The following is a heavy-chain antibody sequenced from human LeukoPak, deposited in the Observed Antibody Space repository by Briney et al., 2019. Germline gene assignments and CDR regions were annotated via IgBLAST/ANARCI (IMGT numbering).Heavy chain of an antibody. CDR2: INPNSGGT. CDR1: GYTFTGYY. J-gene: IGHJ3*02. CDR3: AREVNYYDFWSGYPNDAFDI. V-gene: IGHV1-2*02. Sequence: GASVKVSCKASGYTFTGYYMHWVRQAPGQGLEWMGWINPNSGGTNYAQKFQGRVTMTRDTSISTAYMELSRLRSDDTAVYYCAREVNYYDFWSGYPNDAFDIWGQGTMVTVSS. D-gene: IGHD3-3*01.